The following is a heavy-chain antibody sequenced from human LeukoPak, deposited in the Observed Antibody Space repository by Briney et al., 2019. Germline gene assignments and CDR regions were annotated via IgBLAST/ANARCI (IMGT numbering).Heavy chain of an antibody. CDR1: GFTFSSYG. CDR3: AKAPKDYGDYVVSDY. V-gene: IGHV3-30*18. J-gene: IGHJ4*02. D-gene: IGHD4-17*01. CDR2: ISYDGSNK. Sequence: PGGSLRLSCAASGFTFSSYGMHWVRQAPGKGLEWVAVISYDGSNKYYADSVKGRFTISRDNSKNTLYLQMNSLGAEDTAVYYCAKAPKDYGDYVVSDYWGQGTLVTVSS.